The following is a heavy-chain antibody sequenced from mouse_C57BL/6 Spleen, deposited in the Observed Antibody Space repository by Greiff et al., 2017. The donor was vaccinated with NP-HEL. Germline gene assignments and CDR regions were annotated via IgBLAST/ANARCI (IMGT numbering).Heavy chain of an antibody. Sequence: QVQLQQPGAELVKPGASVKLSCKASGYTFTSYWMQWVKQRPGQGLEWIGEIDPSDSYTNYNQKFKGKATLTVDTSSSTAYMQRSSLTSEDSAVYYCASSFITTVGAYWGQGTLVTVSA. CDR1: GYTFTSYW. J-gene: IGHJ3*01. D-gene: IGHD1-1*01. CDR3: ASSFITTVGAY. V-gene: IGHV1-50*01. CDR2: IDPSDSYT.